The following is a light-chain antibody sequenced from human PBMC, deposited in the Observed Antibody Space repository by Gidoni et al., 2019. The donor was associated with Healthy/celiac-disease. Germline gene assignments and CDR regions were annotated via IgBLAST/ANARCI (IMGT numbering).Light chain of an antibody. CDR1: QSVLYSSNNKNY. J-gene: IGKJ4*01. CDR2: WAS. V-gene: IGKV4-1*01. CDR3: QQYYSTPPALT. Sequence: DIVLTQSPASLAVSLGERATINCKSSQSVLYSSNNKNYLTWYKHKQGQPPTLLIYWASTRESGVPDRFSGSGSGTDFTLTISSLQAEDVAVYYCQQYYSTPPALTFGGGTKVEIK.